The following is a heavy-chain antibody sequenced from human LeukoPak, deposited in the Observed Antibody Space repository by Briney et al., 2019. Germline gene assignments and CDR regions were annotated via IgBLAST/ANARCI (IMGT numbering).Heavy chain of an antibody. J-gene: IGHJ6*03. CDR2: VRYDESNK. CDR3: AKDSGTYWVDYYYMDV. Sequence: GGSLRLSCAASGFTFSSYAMHWVRQAPGKGLEWAAFVRYDESNKYYADSVKGRFTISRDNSKNTLYLQMNSLRAEDTAVYYCAKDSGTYWVDYYYMDVWGKGTTVTVSS. V-gene: IGHV3-30*02. CDR1: GFTFSSYA. D-gene: IGHD1-26*01.